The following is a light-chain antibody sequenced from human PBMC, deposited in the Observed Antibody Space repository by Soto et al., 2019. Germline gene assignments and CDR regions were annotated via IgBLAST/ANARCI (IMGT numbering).Light chain of an antibody. V-gene: IGLV2-14*01. Sequence: QSALTQPASVSGSPGQSITISCTGTSSDVGGYKYVSWYQKHPGKAPKLMIYDVSDRPSGVSNRFSGSKSGNTASLTISGLQAEDEADYYCSSYTSSSTPVVFGGGTKLTVL. J-gene: IGLJ2*01. CDR1: SSDVGGYKY. CDR3: SSYTSSSTPVV. CDR2: DVS.